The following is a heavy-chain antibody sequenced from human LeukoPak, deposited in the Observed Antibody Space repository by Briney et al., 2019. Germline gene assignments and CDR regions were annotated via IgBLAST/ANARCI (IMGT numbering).Heavy chain of an antibody. CDR1: GGTFSSYA. Sequence: SVKVSCKASGGTFSSYAISWVRQAPGQGLEWMGGIIPIFGTANYAQKFQGRVTITADESTSTAYMELSSLRSEDTAVYYCALPNGAARPKPQLKCDYWGRGTLVTVSS. CDR3: ALPNGAARPKPQLKCDY. CDR2: IIPIFGTA. V-gene: IGHV1-69*13. D-gene: IGHD6-6*01. J-gene: IGHJ4*02.